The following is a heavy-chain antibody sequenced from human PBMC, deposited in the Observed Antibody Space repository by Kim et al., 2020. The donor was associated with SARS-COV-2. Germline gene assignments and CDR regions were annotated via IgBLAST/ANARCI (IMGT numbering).Heavy chain of an antibody. CDR3: ARDFQYFSSTISFCYDFPLKHWFDS. Sequence: GGSLRLSCAASGFSFSNYGMHWVRQAPGKGLEWVSVISCDGGHTYYADSVEGRFTISRDNSKNTVSLQMNSLGAEDTAVYYCARDFQYFSSTISFCYDFPLKHWFDSWGQGTLVSVSS. V-gene: IGHV3-30*03. CDR2: ISCDGGHT. D-gene: IGHD2-2*01. CDR1: GFSFSNYG. J-gene: IGHJ5*01.